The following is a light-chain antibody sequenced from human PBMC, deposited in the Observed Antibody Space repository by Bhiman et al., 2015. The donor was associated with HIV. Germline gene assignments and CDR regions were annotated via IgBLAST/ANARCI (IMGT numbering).Light chain of an antibody. J-gene: IGLJ1*01. Sequence: QSVLTQPPSVSGAPGQRVTISCTGNSSNLGAGYDVQWYRQVPGTAPNLIIYGNSNRPSGVPDRFSGSKSGTSATLGITGLHTGDEADYYCATWDRSLTAGGVFGTGTKVTVL. CDR3: ATWDRSLTAGGV. CDR1: SSNLGAGYD. CDR2: GNS. V-gene: IGLV1-50*01.